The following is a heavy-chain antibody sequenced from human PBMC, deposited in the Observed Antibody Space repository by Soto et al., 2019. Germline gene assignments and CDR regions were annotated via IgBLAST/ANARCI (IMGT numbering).Heavy chain of an antibody. Sequence: QVQLQESGPGLVKPSQTLSLTCTVSGGSITSDYSCWSWIRQPPGEGLEWIGHIFDSGTTYTNPSLRXQLSXSXATAKSPISLTLSSVTAAYTAVYYCAIGPSGDQVAYWGQGALVTVSS. CDR2: IFDSGTT. J-gene: IGHJ4*02. CDR1: GGSITSDYSC. V-gene: IGHV4-30-4*01. D-gene: IGHD7-27*01. CDR3: AIGPSGDQVAY.